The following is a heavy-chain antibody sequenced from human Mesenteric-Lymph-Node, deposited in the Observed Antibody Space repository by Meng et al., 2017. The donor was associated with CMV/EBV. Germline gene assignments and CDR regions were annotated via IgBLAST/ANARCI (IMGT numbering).Heavy chain of an antibody. CDR1: GFTFSSYS. J-gene: IGHJ5*02. CDR3: VKEKATVAGTGWFDP. D-gene: IGHD6-19*01. CDR2: IRYDGSYK. V-gene: IGHV3-30*02. Sequence: GGSLRLSCAASGFTFSSYSMNWVRQAPGKGLEWVAFIRYDGSYKYSADSVKGRFTISRDNSKNTLYLQMNSLRPEDTAVYYCVKEKATVAGTGWFDPWGQGTLVTVSS.